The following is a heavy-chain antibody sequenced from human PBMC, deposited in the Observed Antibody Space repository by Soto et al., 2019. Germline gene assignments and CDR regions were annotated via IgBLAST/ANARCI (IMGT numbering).Heavy chain of an antibody. D-gene: IGHD3-10*01. CDR3: TRDRVVSHSIPFDY. V-gene: IGHV3-49*03. CDR1: GFTFGDYA. Sequence: GGSLRLSCTASGFTFGDYAMSWFRQAPGKGLEWVGFIRSKAYGGTTEYAASVKGRFTISRDDSKSIAYLQMNSLKTEDTAVYYCTRDRVVSHSIPFDYWGQGTLVTVSS. CDR2: IRSKAYGGTT. J-gene: IGHJ4*02.